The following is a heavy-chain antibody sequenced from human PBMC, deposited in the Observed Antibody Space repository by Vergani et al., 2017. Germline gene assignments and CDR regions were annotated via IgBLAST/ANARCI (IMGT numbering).Heavy chain of an antibody. J-gene: IGHJ4*02. CDR2: VYHSGST. CDR1: GDSINTADY. V-gene: IGHV4-38-2*02. Sequence: QVHLQESGPGLVKPSETLSLTCSVSGDSINTADYWGWIRKPPGKGLEWIGSVYHSGSTSYNPCLQSRVTISVDTSKNQFSLNLNSMTAADTAIYYCAKNSSGGFFDNWGQGALVTVSS. D-gene: IGHD6-25*01. CDR3: AKNSSGGFFDN.